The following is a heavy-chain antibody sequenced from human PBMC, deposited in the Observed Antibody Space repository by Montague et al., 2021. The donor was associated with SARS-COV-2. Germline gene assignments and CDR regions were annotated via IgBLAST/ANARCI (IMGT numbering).Heavy chain of an antibody. V-gene: IGHV3-30-3*01. CDR1: GFTFSSYA. Sequence: SLRLSCAASGFTFSSYAMHWVRQAPGKGLEWVAVISYDGSNKYYADSVKGRFTISRDNSKNTLYLQMNSLRAEDTAVYYCARDRCYCSGGSCYFCRSYYYGFDVWGQGTTVTVSS. CDR2: ISYDGSNK. D-gene: IGHD2-15*01. CDR3: ARDRCYCSGGSCYFCRSYYYGFDV. J-gene: IGHJ6*02.